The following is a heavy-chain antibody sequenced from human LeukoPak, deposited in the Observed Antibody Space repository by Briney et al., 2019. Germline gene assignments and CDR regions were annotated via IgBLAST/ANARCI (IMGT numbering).Heavy chain of an antibody. CDR2: VNLQGGT. Sequence: KSAETLCLTCDVSGGSITLTNYWPCSRHPPGKGLEWIGEVNLQGGTNDNPSLLRRVAISVDTSANHVSLHMTSVTAADTAVYYCAREGGSYRPLHYSGQGTLVTVSS. CDR1: GGSITLTNY. D-gene: IGHD3-16*02. V-gene: IGHV4-4*02. J-gene: IGHJ4*02. CDR3: AREGGSYRPLHY.